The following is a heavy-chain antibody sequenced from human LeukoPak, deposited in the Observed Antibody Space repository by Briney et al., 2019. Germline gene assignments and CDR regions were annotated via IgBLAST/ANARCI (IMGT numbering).Heavy chain of an antibody. CDR2: ISSSGSTI. D-gene: IGHD3-10*01. CDR1: GFTFSSYE. V-gene: IGHV3-48*03. Sequence: GGSLRLSCAASGFTFSSYEMNWVRQAPGKGLEWVSYISSSGSTIYYADPVEGRFTISRDNAKNSLYLQMNSLRAEDTAVYYCARNYGSGSYDYWGQGTLVTVSS. J-gene: IGHJ4*02. CDR3: ARNYGSGSYDY.